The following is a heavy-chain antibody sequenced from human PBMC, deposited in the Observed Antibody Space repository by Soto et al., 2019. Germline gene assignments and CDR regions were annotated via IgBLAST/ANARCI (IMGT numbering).Heavy chain of an antibody. CDR1: GGSISSGGYY. CDR2: IYYSGST. J-gene: IGHJ6*02. V-gene: IGHV4-31*03. CDR3: ASELAAAGTLSGMDV. D-gene: IGHD6-13*01. Sequence: SETLPLTCTVSGGSISSGGYYWSWIRQHPGKGLEWIGYIYYSGSTYYNPSLKSRVTISVDTSKNQFSLKLSSVTAADTAVYYCASELAAAGTLSGMDVWGQGTTVTVSS.